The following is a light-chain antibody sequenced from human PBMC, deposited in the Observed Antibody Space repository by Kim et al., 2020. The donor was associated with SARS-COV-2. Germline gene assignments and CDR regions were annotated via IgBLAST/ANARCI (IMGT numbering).Light chain of an antibody. CDR3: HQYNNWPPLYT. J-gene: IGKJ2*01. Sequence: PGDRVTLSCRASQSVSNNYLAWYQQKPGQAPRLPVYDAPTRATGIPARFSGSGSGTEFTLTISSLQSEDSAIYYCHQYNNWPPLYTFGQGTKLEI. V-gene: IGKV3-15*01. CDR2: DAP. CDR1: QSVSNN.